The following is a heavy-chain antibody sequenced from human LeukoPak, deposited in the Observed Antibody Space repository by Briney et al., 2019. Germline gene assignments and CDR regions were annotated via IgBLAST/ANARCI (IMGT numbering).Heavy chain of an antibody. J-gene: IGHJ4*02. Sequence: GGSLRLSCDASGFIFNNYWISWVRQAPGEGLEWVANIKQDGSEKYYVDSVKGRFTISRDNAKNSLYPQMNSLRAEDTAVYYCARQRRYCSGDNCYQRTFDYWGQGTLVTVSS. CDR3: ARQRRYCSGDNCYQRTFDY. D-gene: IGHD2-15*01. V-gene: IGHV3-7*01. CDR2: IKQDGSEK. CDR1: GFIFNNYW.